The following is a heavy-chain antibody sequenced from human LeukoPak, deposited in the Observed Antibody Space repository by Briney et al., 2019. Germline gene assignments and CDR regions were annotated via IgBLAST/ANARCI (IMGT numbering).Heavy chain of an antibody. CDR3: ARWHTLDV. V-gene: IGHV3-30-3*01. CDR1: GFTFSSYA. CDR2: ISYDGSNK. Sequence: GRSLRLSCAASGFTFSSYAMHWVRQAPGKGLEWVAVISYDGSNKYYADSVKGRFTISRDNSKNTLYLQMNSLRAEDTAVYYCARWHTLDVWGQGTTVIVSS. J-gene: IGHJ6*02. D-gene: IGHD2-2*02.